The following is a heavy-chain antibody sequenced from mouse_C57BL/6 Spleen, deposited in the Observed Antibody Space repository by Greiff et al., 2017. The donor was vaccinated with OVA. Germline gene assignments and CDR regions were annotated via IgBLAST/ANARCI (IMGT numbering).Heavy chain of an antibody. Sequence: EVKLMESGGGLVQPGGSLSLSCAASGFTFTDYYMSWVRQPPGKALEWMGFIRNKANGYTTEYSASVKGRFTISRDTAQSNLYLQMKVRRAEDSATKYGARDREACDYWGQGTTLTVSS. CDR3: ARDREACDY. D-gene: IGHD3-2*02. J-gene: IGHJ2*01. V-gene: IGHV7-3*01. CDR1: GFTFTDYY. CDR2: IRNKANGYTT.